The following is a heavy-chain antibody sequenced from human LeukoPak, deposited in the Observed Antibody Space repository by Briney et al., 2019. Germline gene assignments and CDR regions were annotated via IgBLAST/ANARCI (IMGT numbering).Heavy chain of an antibody. CDR1: GGSVSSRSYS. J-gene: IGHJ3*02. Sequence: SETLSLTCTVSGGSVSSRSYSWNWIRQPPGKGLEWIGTFSYSGSTYYHPSLKSRVTVSKDTSKNQFSLKLISMTAADTAVYYCARPAYGGGPDAFDIWGQGTLVTVSS. CDR3: ARPAYGGGPDAFDI. V-gene: IGHV4-39*07. D-gene: IGHD4-23*01. CDR2: FSYSGST.